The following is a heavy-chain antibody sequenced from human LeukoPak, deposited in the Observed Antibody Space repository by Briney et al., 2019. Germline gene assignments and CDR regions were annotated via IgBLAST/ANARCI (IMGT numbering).Heavy chain of an antibody. V-gene: IGHV4-39*01. CDR2: IYYRGST. D-gene: IGHD3-22*01. CDR1: GGSISSSSYY. J-gene: IGHJ4*02. CDR3: ARHSGYDSSGYPYYFDY. Sequence: SETLSLTCTVSGGSISSSSYYWGWIRQPPGKGLEWIGYIYYRGSTYYNPSLKSRVTISVDTSKNQFSLKLSSVTAADTAVYYCARHSGYDSSGYPYYFDYWGQGTLVTVSS.